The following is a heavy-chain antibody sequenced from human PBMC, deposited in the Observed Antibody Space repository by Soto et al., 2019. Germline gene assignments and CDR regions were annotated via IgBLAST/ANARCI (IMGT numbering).Heavy chain of an antibody. CDR3: AKDLFQTFGPLFFFEA. D-gene: IGHD2-21*01. CDR1: GFTFSTYA. Sequence: GGSLRLSCAASGFTFSTYAMTCVRQAPGRGLEWVSTILHDETPFYTDSAKGRFTISRDNVRGTLYLQMNGLRVEDAALYFCAKDLFQTFGPLFFFEASGQGTLVTVSS. CDR2: ILHDETP. J-gene: IGHJ5*02. V-gene: IGHV3-23*01.